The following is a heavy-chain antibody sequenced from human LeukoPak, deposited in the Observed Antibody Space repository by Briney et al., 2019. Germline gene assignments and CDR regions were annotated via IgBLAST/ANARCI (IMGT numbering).Heavy chain of an antibody. CDR2: INSDGSST. CDR1: GFTFSSYW. V-gene: IGHV3-74*01. Sequence: PGGSLRLSCAASGFTFSSYWMHWVRQAPGKGLVWVSRINSDGSSTSYADSGKGRFTISRDNARNTLYLQMNSLRAEDTAVYYCARDSLSGNWNDVVLMDVWGKGTTVTVSS. D-gene: IGHD1-1*01. CDR3: ARDSLSGNWNDVVLMDV. J-gene: IGHJ6*04.